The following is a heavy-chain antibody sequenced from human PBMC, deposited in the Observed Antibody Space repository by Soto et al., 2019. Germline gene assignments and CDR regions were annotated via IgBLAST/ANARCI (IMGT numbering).Heavy chain of an antibody. CDR3: ARLGYCSSTSCSMDYGMDV. CDR1: GFTFSSYA. J-gene: IGHJ6*02. D-gene: IGHD2-2*01. V-gene: IGHV3-23*01. CDR2: ISGSGGST. Sequence: PGGSLRLSCAASGFTFSSYAMSWVRQAPGKGLEWVSAISGSGGSTYYADSVKGRFTISRDNSKNTLYLQMNSLRAEDTAVYYCARLGYCSSTSCSMDYGMDVWGQGTTVTV.